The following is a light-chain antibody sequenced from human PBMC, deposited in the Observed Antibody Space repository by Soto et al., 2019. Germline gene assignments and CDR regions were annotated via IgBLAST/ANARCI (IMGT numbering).Light chain of an antibody. J-gene: IGLJ2*01. CDR2: DVS. CDR1: SSDVGGYNY. V-gene: IGLV2-11*01. CDR3: CSYAGSYTFGGV. Sequence: QSALPQPRSVSGSPGQSVTISCTGTSSDVGGYNYVSWYQQHPGKAPKLMIYDVSKRPSGVPDRFSGSKSGNTASLTISGLQAEDEADYYCCSYAGSYTFGGVFGGGTKLTVL.